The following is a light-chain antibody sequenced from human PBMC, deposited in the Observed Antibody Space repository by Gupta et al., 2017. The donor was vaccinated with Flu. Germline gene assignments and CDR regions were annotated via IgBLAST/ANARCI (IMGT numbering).Light chain of an antibody. CDR1: QSISSL. J-gene: IGKJ2*01. CDR2: KTS. V-gene: IGKV1-5*03. CDR3: QFQHT. Sequence: DIQMTQFPSTLSASVGDRVTITCRASQSISSLLAWYQQKPGKATKILIYKTSSLKSGVTSRFSGSGSGTEFTRPLHSMQADDSETDDCQFQHTFGQGTKVEIK.